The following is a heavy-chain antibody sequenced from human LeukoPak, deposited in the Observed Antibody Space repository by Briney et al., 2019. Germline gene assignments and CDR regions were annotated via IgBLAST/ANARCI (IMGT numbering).Heavy chain of an antibody. D-gene: IGHD1-26*01. V-gene: IGHV1-58*02. CDR2: IVVGSGNT. Sequence: SVKVSCKASGFTFTSSAMQWVRQARGQRLEWIGWIVVGSGNTNYAQKFQERVTITRDMSTSTAYVELSSLRSEDTAVYYCAATSGSYSSMLDYWGQGTLVTVSS. CDR3: AATSGSYSSMLDY. J-gene: IGHJ4*02. CDR1: GFTFTSSA.